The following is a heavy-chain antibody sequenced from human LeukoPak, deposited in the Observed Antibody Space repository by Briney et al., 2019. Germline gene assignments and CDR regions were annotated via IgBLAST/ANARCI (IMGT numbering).Heavy chain of an antibody. CDR3: ARDFWVRHSAPAPKDL. CDR2: ISAYTGNT. V-gene: IGHV1-18*01. CDR1: GYPFTNFG. J-gene: IGHJ5*02. D-gene: IGHD2-2*01. Sequence: GASVKVSCKASGYPFTNFGISWVRQAPGQGLEWMGWISAYTGNTKYAQRFQGRVTMTTDTSTSTAYMELRSLGSDDTAVFYCARDFWVRHSAPAPKDLWGQGTLVTVSS.